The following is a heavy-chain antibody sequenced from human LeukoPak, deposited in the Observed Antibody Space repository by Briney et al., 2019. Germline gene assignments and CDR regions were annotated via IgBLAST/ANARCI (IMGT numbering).Heavy chain of an antibody. D-gene: IGHD2-2*01. J-gene: IGHJ3*01. CDR3: AREVITPGDSDGFDL. CDR1: GYSISSANHF. V-gene: IGHV4-30-4*08. CDR2: IHYDGRA. Sequence: SETLSLTCTASGYSISSANHFWSWVRQSPGEGLEWIGYIHYDGRAHYNPSLKSRVSMSLDMSKNQFSLSLSSVTAADTAIYYCAREVITPGDSDGFDLWGQGTMVSVSS.